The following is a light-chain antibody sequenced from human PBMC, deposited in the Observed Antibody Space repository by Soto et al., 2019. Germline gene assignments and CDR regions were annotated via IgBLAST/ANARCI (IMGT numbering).Light chain of an antibody. CDR2: DAS. V-gene: IGKV3-11*01. Sequence: EIVLTQSPATLSLSPWQRATLSCRASQSVSSFLAGYQQKPGQAPRLLIYDASSRATGIPARFSGSGSGTDFTLTISSLEPEDFAVYYCQQRSNWPIPFGQGTRLEIK. CDR3: QQRSNWPIP. CDR1: QSVSSF. J-gene: IGKJ5*01.